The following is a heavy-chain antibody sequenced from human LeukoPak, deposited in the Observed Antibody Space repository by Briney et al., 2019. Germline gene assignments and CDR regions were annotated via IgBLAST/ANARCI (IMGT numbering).Heavy chain of an antibody. Sequence: PGGSLRLSCAASGFTFSSYAMSWVRQAPGKGLEWVSAISGSGGSTYYADSVKGRFTISRDNSKNTLYLQMNSLRAEDTAVYYCAKNVPARFRGVIITPLRGMDVWGQGTTVTVSS. CDR1: GFTFSSYA. CDR3: AKNVPARFRGVIITPLRGMDV. V-gene: IGHV3-23*01. CDR2: ISGSGGST. J-gene: IGHJ6*02. D-gene: IGHD3-10*01.